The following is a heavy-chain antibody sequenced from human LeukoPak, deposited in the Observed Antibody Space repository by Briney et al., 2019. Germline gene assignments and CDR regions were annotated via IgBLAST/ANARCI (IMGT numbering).Heavy chain of an antibody. CDR2: IYHSGST. CDR3: ARGGSWEYYFDY. J-gene: IGHJ4*02. D-gene: IGHD1-26*01. CDR1: GGSISSSNW. V-gene: IGHV4-4*02. Sequence: SGTLSLTCAVSGGSISSSNWWSWVRQPPGKGLEWIGEIYHSGSTNYNPSLKSRVTTSVDTSKNQFSLKLSSVTAADTAVYYCARGGSWEYYFDYWGQGTLVTVSS.